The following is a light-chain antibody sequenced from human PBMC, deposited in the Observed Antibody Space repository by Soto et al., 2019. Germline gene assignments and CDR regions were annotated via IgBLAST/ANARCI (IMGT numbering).Light chain of an antibody. CDR2: DLS. CDR1: SSDVGGYNY. V-gene: IGLV2-14*01. CDR3: SAYTSRRIRYV. Sequence: HSVLTNPASVSGLPGQSNTISCTGTSSDVGGYNYVSWYQQHPGKAPKLMIYDLSNRPSGVSNRFSDSKSGNTGSLTISGLQADDEDEYYCSAYTSRRIRYVFGPLSKVTAL. J-gene: IGLJ1*01.